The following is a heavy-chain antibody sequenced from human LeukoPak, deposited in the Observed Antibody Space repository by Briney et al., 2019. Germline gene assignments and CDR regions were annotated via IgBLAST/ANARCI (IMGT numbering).Heavy chain of an antibody. Sequence: GGSLRLSCEASGFTFSGSYMTWIRQAPGKGLEWVSYISSSGSVIYYADSVKGRFTISRDNAKNSLYLQMNSLRADDTGVYYCASGVVGAPSDHWGQGTLVTVSS. V-gene: IGHV3-11*04. CDR3: ASGVVGAPSDH. J-gene: IGHJ4*02. CDR1: GFTFSGSY. D-gene: IGHD1-26*01. CDR2: ISSSGSVI.